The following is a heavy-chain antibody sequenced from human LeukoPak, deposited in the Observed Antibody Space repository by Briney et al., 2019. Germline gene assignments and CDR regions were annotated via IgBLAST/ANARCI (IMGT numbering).Heavy chain of an antibody. V-gene: IGHV3-23*01. J-gene: IGHJ4*02. CDR3: AKEGGYDGVDW. CDR1: GITFSIYT. CDR2: IVGSGRNT. Sequence: GGSLRLSCAASGITFSIYTISWVRQAPGKGLEWVSAIVGSGRNTYYADSVKGRFTISRDNPKNTLYLQMNSLRAEDTAVYHCAKEGGYDGVDWWGQGTLVTVSS. D-gene: IGHD5-12*01.